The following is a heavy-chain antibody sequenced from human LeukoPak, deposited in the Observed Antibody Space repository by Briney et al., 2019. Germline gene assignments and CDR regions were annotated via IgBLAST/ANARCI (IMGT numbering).Heavy chain of an antibody. V-gene: IGHV3-53*01. J-gene: IGHJ4*02. D-gene: IGHD6-19*01. CDR2: IYSGGTT. CDR1: GFTVSSNY. CDR3: ASSSDSSGWSFDY. Sequence: GGSLRLSCAASGFTVSSNYMSWVRQAPGKGLEWVSVIYSGGTTYYADSVRGRFTISRDNSKNTLYLQMNSLTAEDTAVYYCASSSDSSGWSFDYWGQGTLVTVSS.